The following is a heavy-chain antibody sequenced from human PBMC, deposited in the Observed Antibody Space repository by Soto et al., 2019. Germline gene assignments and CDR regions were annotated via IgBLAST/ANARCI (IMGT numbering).Heavy chain of an antibody. Sequence: YGPTLVNPTQTLTLTCTISGSSLSTDGMCVSWIRQPPGKALEWLARIEWNDDKYYSTSLKTRLTISKDTSKNQAVLTMTKLDPADTATYYCARVWWFGEKEYFQNWGQGTLVTVSS. CDR1: GSSLSTDGMC. J-gene: IGHJ1*01. CDR2: IEWNDDK. D-gene: IGHD2-21*01. V-gene: IGHV2-70*11. CDR3: ARVWWFGEKEYFQN.